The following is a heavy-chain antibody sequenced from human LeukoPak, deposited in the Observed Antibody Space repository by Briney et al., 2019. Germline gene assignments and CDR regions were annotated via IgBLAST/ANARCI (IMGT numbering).Heavy chain of an antibody. J-gene: IGHJ4*02. V-gene: IGHV1-2*02. CDR3: ARPYCSGGSCHDYFDY. CDR1: GYTFTGCY. CDR2: INPHTGGT. Sequence: ASVKVSCKASGYTFTGCYMHWVRQAPGQGLEWMGWINPHTGGTNYALKFQGRVTMTRDTSISTAYMELSGLTSDDTAVYYCARPYCSGGSCHDYFDYWGQGTLVTVSS. D-gene: IGHD2-15*01.